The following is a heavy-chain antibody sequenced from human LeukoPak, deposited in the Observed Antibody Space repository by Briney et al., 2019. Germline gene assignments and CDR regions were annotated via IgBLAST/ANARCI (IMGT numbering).Heavy chain of an antibody. D-gene: IGHD1-26*01. CDR1: GGSISSSSYY. V-gene: IGHV4-39*07. J-gene: IGHJ5*02. CDR3: ARGTYSGSYYYWFDP. Sequence: NPSETLSLTCSVSGGSISSSSYYWGWIRQPPGKGLEWIGSIYYSGSTYYNPSLKSRVTISVDTSKNQFSLKLSSVTAADTAVYYCARGTYSGSYYYWFDPWGQGTLVTVSS. CDR2: IYYSGST.